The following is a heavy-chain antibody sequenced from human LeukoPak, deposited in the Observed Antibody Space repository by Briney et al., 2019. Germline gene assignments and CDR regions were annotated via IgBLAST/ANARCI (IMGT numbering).Heavy chain of an antibody. CDR3: ARALTYSSSSVSAFDI. J-gene: IGHJ3*02. CDR1: GGSISSYY. V-gene: IGHV4-59*01. CDR2: IYYSGST. D-gene: IGHD6-13*01. Sequence: PSETLSLTCIVSGGSISSYYWRWIRQPPGKGLEWIGYIYYSGSTYDNPSLKSRVTISLDTSKNQFSQKLSSVTAADTAVYYCARALTYSSSSVSAFDIWGQGTMVTVSS.